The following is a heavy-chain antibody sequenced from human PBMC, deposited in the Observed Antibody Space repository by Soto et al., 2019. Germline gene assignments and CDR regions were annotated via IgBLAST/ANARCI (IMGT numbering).Heavy chain of an antibody. D-gene: IGHD3-9*01. CDR2: IKSKVDGGTT. CDR3: TTGAFYDILTAY. J-gene: IGHJ4*02. V-gene: IGHV3-15*01. Sequence: GSLRLSCGASGFSFTNAWMSWVRRAPGKGLEWVGRIKSKVDGGTTDYATPVKDRFTISRDDSKSTLYLETNSLKTEDTAVYYCTTGAFYDILTAYWGQGTLVTVSS. CDR1: GFSFTNAW.